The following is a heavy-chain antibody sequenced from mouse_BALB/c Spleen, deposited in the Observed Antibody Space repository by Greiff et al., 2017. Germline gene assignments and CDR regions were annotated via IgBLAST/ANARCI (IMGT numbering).Heavy chain of an antibody. J-gene: IGHJ3*01. CDR3: ARPVYYDYGGFAY. Sequence: DVKLQESGPGLVKPSQSLSLTCSVTGYSITSGYYWNWIRQFPGNKLEWMGYISYDGSNNYNPSLKNRISITRDTSKNQFFLKLNSVTTEDTATYYCARPVYYDYGGFAYWGQGTLVTVSS. V-gene: IGHV3-6*02. CDR1: GYSITSGYY. D-gene: IGHD2-4*01. CDR2: ISYDGSN.